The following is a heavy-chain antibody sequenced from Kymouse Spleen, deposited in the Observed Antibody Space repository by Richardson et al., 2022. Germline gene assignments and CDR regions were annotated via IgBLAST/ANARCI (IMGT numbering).Heavy chain of an antibody. V-gene: IGHV1-46*03. CDR3: AREEDSSGRYYYYGMDV. Sequence: QVQLVQSGAEVKKPGASVKVSCKASGYTFTSYYMHWVRQAPGQGLEWMGIINPSGGSTSYAQKFQGRVTMTRDTSTSTVYMELSSLRSEDTAVYYCAREEDSSGRYYYYGMDVWGQGTTVTVSS. D-gene: IGHD6-19*01. J-gene: IGHJ6*02. CDR1: GYTFTSYY. CDR2: INPSGGST.